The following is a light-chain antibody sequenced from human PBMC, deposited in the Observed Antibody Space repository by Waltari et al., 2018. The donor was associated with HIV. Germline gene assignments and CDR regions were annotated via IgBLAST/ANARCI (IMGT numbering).Light chain of an antibody. V-gene: IGLV1-51*02. CDR2: EDF. CDR1: TSNIWSHY. Sequence: SVLTQPPSFSAAPGQTITISCPVSTSNIWSHYLSWYQQFPGRAPKFLIYEDFRRPSGIPDRFSGSKSGTSATLDITGLQTGDEADYYCGTWDSSLGAGVFGGGTKVTV. J-gene: IGLJ3*02. CDR3: GTWDSSLGAGV.